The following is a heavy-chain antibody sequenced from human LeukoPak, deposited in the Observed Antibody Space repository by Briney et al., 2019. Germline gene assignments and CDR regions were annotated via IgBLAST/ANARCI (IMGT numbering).Heavy chain of an antibody. V-gene: IGHV4-39*07. CDR2: IYYTGST. CDR3: ARDVGLWFGELLGDAFDV. J-gene: IGHJ3*01. D-gene: IGHD3-10*01. Sequence: PSETLSLTCSVSGGSITSHNYYWGWIRQPPGKELEWVGSIYYTGSTYYNPFFQGRVTISIDTSKNHFSLDLSSVTAADTAVYYCARDVGLWFGELLGDAFDVWGQGTMVTVSS. CDR1: GGSITSHNYY.